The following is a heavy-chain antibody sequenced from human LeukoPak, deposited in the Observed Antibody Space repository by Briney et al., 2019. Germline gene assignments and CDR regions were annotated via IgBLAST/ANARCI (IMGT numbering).Heavy chain of an antibody. V-gene: IGHV3-21*01. CDR2: ISSSSTYI. D-gene: IGHD4-23*01. CDR3: AGDYEGNLAFDI. J-gene: IGHJ3*02. Sequence: GGSLRLSCAASGFSFSNCSVNWVRQAPGKGLEWVSSISSSSTYIYYADSLEGRFTISRDNVRNSLYLQMNSLRAEDTAVYYCAGDYEGNLAFDIWGQGTMVTVSS. CDR1: GFSFSNCS.